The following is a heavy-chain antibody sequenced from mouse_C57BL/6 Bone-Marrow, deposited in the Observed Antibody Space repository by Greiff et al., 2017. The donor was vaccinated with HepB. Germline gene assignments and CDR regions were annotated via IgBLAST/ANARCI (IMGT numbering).Heavy chain of an antibody. CDR2: ITHSGET. Sequence: QVQLQQSGPGLVKPSQSLFLTCSITGFPITSGYYWIWIRQSPGKPLEWMGYITHSGETFYNPSLQSPISITRETSKNQFFLQLNSVTTEDTAMYYCAGDRGGSRSFDYWGQGTTLTVSS. CDR3: AGDRGGSRSFDY. CDR1: GFPITSGYY. V-gene: IGHV12-3*01. J-gene: IGHJ2*01. D-gene: IGHD1-1*01.